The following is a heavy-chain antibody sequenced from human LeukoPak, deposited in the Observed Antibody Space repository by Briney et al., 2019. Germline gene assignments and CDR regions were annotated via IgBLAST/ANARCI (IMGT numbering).Heavy chain of an antibody. CDR2: IYYSGST. CDR1: GGSISSYY. D-gene: IGHD6-13*01. V-gene: IGHV4-30-4*01. Sequence: PSETLSLTCTVSGGSISSYYWSWIRQPPGKGLEWIGYIYYSGSTYYNPSLKSRVTISVDTSKNQFSLKLSSVTAADTAVYYCARGIAAAAPADYFDYWGQGTLVTVSS. CDR3: ARGIAAAAPADYFDY. J-gene: IGHJ4*02.